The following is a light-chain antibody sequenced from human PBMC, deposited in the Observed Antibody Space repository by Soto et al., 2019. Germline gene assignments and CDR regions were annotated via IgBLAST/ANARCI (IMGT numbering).Light chain of an antibody. CDR2: GSN. Sequence: QSMVTQPPSVSGAPGQTVTISCTGSSSNIGAGYDVHWYQQFPGTAPKLLISGSNNRPSGVPDRFSGSKSGTSASLAITGLQPEDEANYYCQSFDLSLSAVILGGGTQLTVL. V-gene: IGLV1-40*01. CDR3: QSFDLSLSAVI. CDR1: SSNIGAGYD. J-gene: IGLJ2*01.